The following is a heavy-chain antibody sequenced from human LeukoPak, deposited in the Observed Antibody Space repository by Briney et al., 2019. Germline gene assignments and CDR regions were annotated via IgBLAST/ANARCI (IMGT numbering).Heavy chain of an antibody. CDR1: GYTFTGYY. CDR2: INPNSGGT. V-gene: IGHV1-2*02. Sequence: PGASVTVSCKASGYTFTGYYMHWVRQAPGQGLEWMGWINPNSGGTNYAQKFQGRVTMTRDTSISTAYMELSRLRSDDTAVYYCARDLYYYYYMDVWGKGTTVTVSS. J-gene: IGHJ6*03. CDR3: ARDLYYYYYMDV.